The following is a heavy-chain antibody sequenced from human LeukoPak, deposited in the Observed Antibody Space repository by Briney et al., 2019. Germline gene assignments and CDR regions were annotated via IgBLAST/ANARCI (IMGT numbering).Heavy chain of an antibody. Sequence: GGSLRLSCAAYGLTVSSEYLAWVRQAPGKGLEWISVIYGAGATYYADSVQGRFTISRDTYSNALYLQMDSLRVEDTAVYHCARLLPASRHYFDYWGQGTLVTVSS. CDR3: ARLLPASRHYFDY. CDR2: IYGAGAT. V-gene: IGHV3-53*01. CDR1: GLTVSSEY. J-gene: IGHJ4*02. D-gene: IGHD2-15*01.